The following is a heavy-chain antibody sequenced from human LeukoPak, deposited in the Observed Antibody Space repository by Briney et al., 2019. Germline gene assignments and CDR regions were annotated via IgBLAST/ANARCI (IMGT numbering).Heavy chain of an antibody. J-gene: IGHJ4*02. Sequence: GESLKISCKGSGYSFTTYWIAWVRQMPGKGLEWMGIIFPSDSDTRYSPSFQGQVTISADKSISTAYLQWSSLKASDTAIFYCARSGVSGYGWDYWGQGTLVTVSS. D-gene: IGHD5-12*01. V-gene: IGHV5-51*01. CDR3: ARSGVSGYGWDY. CDR2: IFPSDSDT. CDR1: GYSFTTYW.